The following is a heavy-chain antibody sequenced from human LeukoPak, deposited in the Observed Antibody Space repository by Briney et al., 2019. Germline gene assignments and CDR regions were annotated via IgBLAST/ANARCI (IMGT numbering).Heavy chain of an antibody. J-gene: IGHJ6*02. CDR3: ASLVVPAAIYYYYGMDV. V-gene: IGHV4-31*03. D-gene: IGHD2-2*01. CDR1: GGSLSSGGYY. CDR2: IYYSGST. Sequence: SETLSLTCTVSGGSLSSGGYYWSWIRQHPGKGLEWIGYIYYSGSTYYNPSLKSRVTISVDTSKNQFSLKLSSVTAADTAVYYCASLVVPAAIYYYYGMDVWGQGTTVTVSS.